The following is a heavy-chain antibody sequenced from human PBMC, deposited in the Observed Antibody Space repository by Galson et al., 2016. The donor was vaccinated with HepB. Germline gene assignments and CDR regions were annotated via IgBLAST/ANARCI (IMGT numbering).Heavy chain of an antibody. D-gene: IGHD3-3*01. CDR1: GFTFSSHW. J-gene: IGHJ5*02. Sequence: SLRLSCAASGFTFSSHWMHWVRQAPGKGLVWVSRIKSDGSTITYADSVKGRFTISRDNSKNTLFLQMSNLRADDTAVYYCAKVGPLRFVEWFYNWFDPWGQGTLVTVSS. CDR2: IKSDGSTI. CDR3: AKVGPLRFVEWFYNWFDP. V-gene: IGHV3-74*01.